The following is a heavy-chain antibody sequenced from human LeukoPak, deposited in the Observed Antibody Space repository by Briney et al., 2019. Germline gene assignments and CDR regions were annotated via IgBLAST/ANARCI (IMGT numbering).Heavy chain of an antibody. V-gene: IGHV4-34*01. Sequence: SETLSLTCAVYGGSFSGYYWSWIRQPPGKGLEWIGEINHSGSTNYNPSLKSRVTISVDTSKNQFSLKLSSVTAADTAVYYCARGGQLVVFWGQGTLVTVSS. CDR2: INHSGST. CDR1: GGSFSGYY. CDR3: ARGGQLVVF. D-gene: IGHD6-6*01. J-gene: IGHJ4*02.